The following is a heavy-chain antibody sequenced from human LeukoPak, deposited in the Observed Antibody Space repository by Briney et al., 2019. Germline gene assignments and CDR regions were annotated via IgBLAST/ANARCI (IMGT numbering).Heavy chain of an antibody. D-gene: IGHD5-24*01. CDR2: IYPGDSQT. J-gene: IGHJ6*02. Sequence: NPGESLKISCKGSGYSFTNYWIGWVRQMPGKGLEWMGIIYPGDSQTRSSPSFQGQVTISADKSISTAYLQWGSLKASDTAMYYCTRHPLRELYHFGMDVWGQGTTVTVSS. V-gene: IGHV5-51*01. CDR1: GYSFTNYW. CDR3: TRHPLRELYHFGMDV.